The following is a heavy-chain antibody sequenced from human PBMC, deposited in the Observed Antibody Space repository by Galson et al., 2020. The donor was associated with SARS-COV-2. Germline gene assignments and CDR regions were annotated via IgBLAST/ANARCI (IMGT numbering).Heavy chain of an antibody. D-gene: IGHD5-12*01. CDR3: ARAWRWLPLDY. CDR1: GDSIRSGSYY. V-gene: IGHV4-61*02. CDR2: IYTTGST. J-gene: IGHJ4*02. Sequence: SETLSLTCTVSGDSIRSGSYYWSWIRQPAGKELEWIGRIYTTGSTNYNPSLKSRVTISLDTSKNQFSLKLSSVTAADTAVYYCARAWRWLPLDYWGQGTLVTVSS.